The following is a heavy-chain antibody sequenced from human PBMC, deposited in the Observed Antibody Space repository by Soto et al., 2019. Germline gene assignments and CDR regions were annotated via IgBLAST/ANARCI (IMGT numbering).Heavy chain of an antibody. CDR3: ARMGDWLILTEYYFDY. Sequence: GGSLRLSCAASGFTFSDYYMSWIRQAPGKGLEWVSYISSSGSTIYYADSVKGRFTISRDNAKNSLYLQMNSLRAEDTAVYYCARMGDWLILTEYYFDYWGQGTLVTVSS. CDR2: ISSSGSTI. J-gene: IGHJ4*02. D-gene: IGHD3-9*01. V-gene: IGHV3-11*01. CDR1: GFTFSDYY.